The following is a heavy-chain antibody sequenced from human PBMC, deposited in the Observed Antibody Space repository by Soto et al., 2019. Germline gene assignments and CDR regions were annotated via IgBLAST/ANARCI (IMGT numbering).Heavy chain of an antibody. V-gene: IGHV4-30-4*01. CDR3: ARGXXCLTXRCFPNWFDS. Sequence: PSETLSLTCSVSGDSISNLDYFWAWIRQPPGQALEYIGYIYKSATTSXXPSFESRVAISVDTSKSQFSLNVTSVTAADTXXXXXARGXXCLTXRCFPNWFDSXXXGALVTXSX. D-gene: IGHD7-27*01. CDR2: IYKSATT. J-gene: IGHJ5*01. CDR1: GDSISNLDYF.